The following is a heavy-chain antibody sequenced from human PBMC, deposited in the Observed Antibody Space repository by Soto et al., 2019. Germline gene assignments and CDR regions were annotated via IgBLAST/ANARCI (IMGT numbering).Heavy chain of an antibody. CDR2: TYYRSKGYN. CDR3: ARGGSSSGNAFDI. CDR1: GDSVSSNSAA. Sequence: KQSQTLSLTCAISGDSVSSNSAAWNWIRQSPSRGLEWLGRTYYRSKGYNDYAVSVKSRITINPDPSKNQFSLQLNSVTPEETAVYYCARGGSSSGNAFDIGGQGTMGTVS. D-gene: IGHD6-6*01. J-gene: IGHJ3*02. V-gene: IGHV6-1*01.